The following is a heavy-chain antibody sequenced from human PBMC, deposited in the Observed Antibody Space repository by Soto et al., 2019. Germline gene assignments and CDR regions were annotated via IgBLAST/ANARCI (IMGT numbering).Heavy chain of an antibody. J-gene: IGHJ4*01. V-gene: IGHV2-5*02. Sequence: QITLNESGPTVVKPTETLTLTCTFSGFSLTTSGVGVGWVRQSPGKAPEWLAFIYWDDDKRYSTSLKSRLTITKDTSKNQVVLTMANVDPADTATYYCAHRVLRAVFGLVTTTAIYLDFWGHGTPVVVSS. D-gene: IGHD3-3*01. CDR1: GFSLTTSGVG. CDR3: AHRVLRAVFGLVTTTAIYLDF. CDR2: IYWDDDK.